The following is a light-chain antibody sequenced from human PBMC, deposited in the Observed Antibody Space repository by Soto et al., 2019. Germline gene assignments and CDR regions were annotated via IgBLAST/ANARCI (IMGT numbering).Light chain of an antibody. CDR3: CSYTSDLTPYV. CDR1: SSDIGGHDD. Sequence: QSAPTQPASVSGSPGQSITISCTGTSSDIGGHDDVSWYQQHPGKVPKLLLYGVTDRPSGVSDRFSGSKSGNVASLTISGLQAEDEADYYCCSYTSDLTPYVFGTGTKVTVL. V-gene: IGLV2-14*03. J-gene: IGLJ1*01. CDR2: GVT.